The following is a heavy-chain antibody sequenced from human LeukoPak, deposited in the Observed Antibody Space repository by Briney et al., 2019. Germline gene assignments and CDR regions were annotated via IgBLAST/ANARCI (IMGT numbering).Heavy chain of an antibody. CDR2: IYYTGST. J-gene: IGHJ4*02. V-gene: IGHV4-59*12. D-gene: IGHD6-19*01. Sequence: SETLSLTCTVSGGSISSYYWSWIRQPPGKGLEWIGFIYYTGSTNYNPSLKSRVTISVDTSTNQFSLKLSSVTAADTAVYYCARGYSSGVYFDYWGQGALVTVSS. CDR1: GGSISSYY. CDR3: ARGYSSGVYFDY.